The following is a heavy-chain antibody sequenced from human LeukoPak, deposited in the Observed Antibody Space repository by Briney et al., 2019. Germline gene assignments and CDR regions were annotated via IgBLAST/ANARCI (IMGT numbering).Heavy chain of an antibody. J-gene: IGHJ4*02. Sequence: PSETLSLTCAVYGGSFSSYYWGWIRQPPGKGLEWIGSIHYSGSTYYNPSLKSRVTISVDTSKNQFSLKLSSVTAADTAVYYCARDRGLYSSSGRVDYWGQGTLVTVSS. D-gene: IGHD6-6*01. CDR3: ARDRGLYSSSGRVDY. CDR1: GGSFSSYY. CDR2: IHYSGST. V-gene: IGHV4-39*07.